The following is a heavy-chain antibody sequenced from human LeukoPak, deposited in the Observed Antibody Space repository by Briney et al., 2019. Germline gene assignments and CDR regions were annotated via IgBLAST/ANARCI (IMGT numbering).Heavy chain of an antibody. CDR3: AKQMAVDYFDY. CDR1: GFTFSNFG. D-gene: IGHD5-24*01. CDR2: ISYDGKNE. Sequence: GGSLRLSCAASGFTFSNFGMHWVRQAPGKGLEWVAVISYDGKNEYYTDSVKGRFTISRDNAKNTVYLQMNSLKPEDTAVYYCAKQMAVDYFDYWGQGTLVTISS. J-gene: IGHJ4*02. V-gene: IGHV3-30*18.